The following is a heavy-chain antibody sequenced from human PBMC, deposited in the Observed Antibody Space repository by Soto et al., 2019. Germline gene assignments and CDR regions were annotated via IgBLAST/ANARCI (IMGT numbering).Heavy chain of an antibody. D-gene: IGHD6-13*01. CDR3: ARFAKEENPKLESWYAFDF. CDR1: NGSIRSGGYF. J-gene: IGHJ4*02. V-gene: IGHV4-31*03. Sequence: VQLQESGPGLVKPSQTLSLTCTVSNGSIRSGGYFWSWVRQHPGKGLEWIGHIYYGGRTSYNPSLESRVAMSVDTYKNEFTLKVNSVTAADTAIYYCARFAKEENPKLESWYAFDFWGRGTLVTVSS. CDR2: IYYGGRT.